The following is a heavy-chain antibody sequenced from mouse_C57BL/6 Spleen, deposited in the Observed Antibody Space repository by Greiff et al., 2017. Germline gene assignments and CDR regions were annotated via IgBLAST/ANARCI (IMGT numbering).Heavy chain of an antibody. Sequence: VQLQQPGAELVRPGSSVKLSCKASGYTFTSYGMHWVKQRPIQGLEWIGNIDPSDSETHYNQKFKDKATLTVDKSSSTAYMQTISLTSEDSAVYYCARTRWGYPFAYWGQGTLVTVSA. CDR2: IDPSDSET. CDR3: ARTRWGYPFAY. J-gene: IGHJ3*01. CDR1: GYTFTSYG. D-gene: IGHD2-2*01. V-gene: IGHV1-52*01.